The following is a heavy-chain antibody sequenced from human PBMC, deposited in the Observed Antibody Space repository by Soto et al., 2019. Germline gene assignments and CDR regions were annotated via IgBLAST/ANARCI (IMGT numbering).Heavy chain of an antibody. V-gene: IGHV3-21*01. J-gene: IGHJ6*02. CDR1: GFTFSSYS. Sequence: PGGSLRLSCAASGFTFSSYSMNWVRQAPGKGLEWVSSISSSSSYIYYADSVKGRFTISRDNAKNSLYLQMNSLRAEDTAVYYCARVWFGELDYYGMDVWGQGTTVTVSS. D-gene: IGHD3-10*01. CDR2: ISSSSSYI. CDR3: ARVWFGELDYYGMDV.